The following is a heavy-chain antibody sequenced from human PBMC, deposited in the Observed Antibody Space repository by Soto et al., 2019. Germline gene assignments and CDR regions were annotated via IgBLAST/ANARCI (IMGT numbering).Heavy chain of an antibody. D-gene: IGHD6-19*01. V-gene: IGHV4-31*02. CDR3: SLALGPSTGFDY. J-gene: IGHJ4*02. Sequence: SETLSLTCSVSGASTISHYHWTWIRQPPGKGLEWMGYIFNSGTTFYNPSLTSRLSISMDTSGNHFSLELRTVTAADTAVYFFSLALGPSTGFDYWGQGTLVPV. CDR1: GASTISHYH. CDR2: IFNSGTT.